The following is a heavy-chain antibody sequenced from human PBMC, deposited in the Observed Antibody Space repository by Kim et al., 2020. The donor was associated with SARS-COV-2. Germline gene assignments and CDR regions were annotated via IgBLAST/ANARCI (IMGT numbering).Heavy chain of an antibody. Sequence: GGSLRLSCAVSGFTFSSCEIDWVRQAPGKGLEWVSYISGSGTTIYYADSVKGRFTISRDNAKNSVYLQMNSLRAEDTAVYYCARHKATAGWFDPWGQGTLVTLSS. CDR3: ARHKATAGWFDP. CDR1: GFTFSSCE. V-gene: IGHV3-48*03. J-gene: IGHJ5*02. CDR2: ISGSGTTI. D-gene: IGHD3-10*01.